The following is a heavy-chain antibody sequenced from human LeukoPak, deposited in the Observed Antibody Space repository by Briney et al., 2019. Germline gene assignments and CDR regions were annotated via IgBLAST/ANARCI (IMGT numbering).Heavy chain of an antibody. CDR1: GGSISSGSYY. Sequence: KASETLSLTCTVSGGSISSGSYYWSWIRQPAGKGLEWIGRIYTSGSTNYNPSLKSRVTISVDTSKNQLSLKLISVTAADTAVYYCARGGAYFDYWGQGSLVTVSS. D-gene: IGHD3-16*01. CDR3: ARGGAYFDY. CDR2: IYTSGST. J-gene: IGHJ4*02. V-gene: IGHV4-61*02.